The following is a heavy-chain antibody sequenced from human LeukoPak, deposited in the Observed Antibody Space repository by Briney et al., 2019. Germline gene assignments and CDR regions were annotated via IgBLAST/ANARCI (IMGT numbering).Heavy chain of an antibody. CDR1: GFTFGDFA. CDR2: IRSVNYGGAV. V-gene: IGHV3-49*03. Sequence: GGSLRLSCTTSGFTFGDFAMSWFRQAPGKGLEWVGFIRSVNYGGAVEYAASVKGRFTISRDDSRRVAYLQMDGLRTEDTALYYCARDQLGGDPLDYCYYYMDVWGKGTTVTVSS. J-gene: IGHJ6*03. CDR3: ARDQLGGDPLDYCYYYMDV. D-gene: IGHD4-17*01.